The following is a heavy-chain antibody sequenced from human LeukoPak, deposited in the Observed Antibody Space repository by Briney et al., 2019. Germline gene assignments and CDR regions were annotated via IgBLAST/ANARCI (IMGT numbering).Heavy chain of an antibody. Sequence: PGRSLRLSCAASGFTFSSYAMHWVLQAPGKGLEWVAVISYDGSNKYYADSVKGRFTISRDNSRNTLYLQMNSLRAEDTAVYYCARDHRGGVGSSRWFDYWGQGTLVTVSS. V-gene: IGHV3-30*04. J-gene: IGHJ4*02. D-gene: IGHD1-26*01. CDR3: ARDHRGGVGSSRWFDY. CDR2: ISYDGSNK. CDR1: GFTFSSYA.